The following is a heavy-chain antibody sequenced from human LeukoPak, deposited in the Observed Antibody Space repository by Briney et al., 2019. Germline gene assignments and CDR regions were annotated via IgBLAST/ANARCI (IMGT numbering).Heavy chain of an antibody. Sequence: PGGSLRLSCAASGFTFSSYGMHWVRQAPGKGLEWVSYISSSSSTIYYADSVKGRFTISRDNAKNSLYLQMNSLRAEDTAVYYCARVGRADGSTIFWDYYYYGMDVWGQGTTVTVSS. D-gene: IGHD2-2*01. CDR1: GFTFSSYG. CDR3: ARVGRADGSTIFWDYYYYGMDV. V-gene: IGHV3-48*01. CDR2: ISSSSSTI. J-gene: IGHJ6*02.